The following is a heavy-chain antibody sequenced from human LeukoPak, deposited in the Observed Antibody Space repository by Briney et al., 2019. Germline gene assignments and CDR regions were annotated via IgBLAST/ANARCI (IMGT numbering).Heavy chain of an antibody. D-gene: IGHD3-10*01. V-gene: IGHV2-5*01. CDR2: IYWNDEK. J-gene: IGHJ4*02. CDR3: ARRFTGGGSDY. CDR1: GFSLSTSGVG. Sequence: SGPTLVNPPQTLTLTCTFSGFSLSTSGVGVGWIRQPPGKALEWLALIYWNDEKRYSPSLKSRLTITKDTSKSQVVLTMTSMDPVDTATYYCARRFTGGGSDYWGQGTLVTVSS.